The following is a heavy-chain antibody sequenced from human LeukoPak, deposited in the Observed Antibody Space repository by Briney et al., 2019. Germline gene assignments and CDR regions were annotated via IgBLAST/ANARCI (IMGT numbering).Heavy chain of an antibody. Sequence: GGSLRLSCAASGSSFNTSWMTWVRQAPGKGLEGVANIRRDGGEIYYMDSVKGRFAISRDNAKNSLYLQMNSLRVEDTAVYYCVRDGDDWNDFDHWGQGTLVTVSS. CDR1: GSSFNTSW. J-gene: IGHJ4*02. D-gene: IGHD1-1*01. CDR3: VRDGDDWNDFDH. V-gene: IGHV3-7*01. CDR2: IRRDGGEI.